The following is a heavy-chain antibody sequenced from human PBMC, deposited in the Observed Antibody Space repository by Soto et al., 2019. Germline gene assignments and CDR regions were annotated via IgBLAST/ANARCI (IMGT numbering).Heavy chain of an antibody. Sequence: AGAFGLYXAAAGFTFSSYSMHWVRKAPGKGLEGVSSISSSSSYVYYADSVKGRFTISRDNAKNALYLQMNSQRAEDTAVYYSSSRHSSGRSSGGEVGNWRQETLLTASS. CDR3: SSRHSSGRSSGGEVGN. D-gene: IGHD6-19*01. V-gene: IGHV3-21*01. CDR1: GFTFSSYS. CDR2: ISSSSSYV. J-gene: IGHJ4*01.